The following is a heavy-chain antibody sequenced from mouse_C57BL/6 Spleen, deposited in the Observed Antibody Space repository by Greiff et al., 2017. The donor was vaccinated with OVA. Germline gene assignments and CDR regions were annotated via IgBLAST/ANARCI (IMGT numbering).Heavy chain of an antibody. Sequence: QVQLQQSGAELMKPGASVKLSCKATGYTFTGYWIEWVKQRPGHGLEWIGEILPGSGSTNYNEKFKGKATFTADPSSNTAYMQLSSLTTEDSAIYYCASPYYSNPNAMDYWGQGTSVTVSS. J-gene: IGHJ4*01. CDR3: ASPYYSNPNAMDY. CDR2: ILPGSGST. V-gene: IGHV1-9*01. CDR1: GYTFTGYW. D-gene: IGHD2-5*01.